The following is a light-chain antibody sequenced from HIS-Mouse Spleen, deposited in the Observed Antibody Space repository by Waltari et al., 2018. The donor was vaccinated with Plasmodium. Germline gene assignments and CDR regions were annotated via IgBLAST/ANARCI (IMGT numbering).Light chain of an antibody. CDR2: RDS. CDR3: QVWDSSTVV. CDR1: NIGRQN. Sequence: SYELTQPLSVSVALGQTARITCGGNNIGRQNVHWYQQKPGQAPVRVIYRDSNRPSGIPERFSGSNSGNTATLTISRAQAGDEADYYCQVWDSSTVVFGGGTKLTVL. V-gene: IGLV3-9*01. J-gene: IGLJ2*01.